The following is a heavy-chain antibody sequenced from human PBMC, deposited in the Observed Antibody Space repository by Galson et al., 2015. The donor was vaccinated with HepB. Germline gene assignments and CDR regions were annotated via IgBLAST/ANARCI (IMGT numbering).Heavy chain of an antibody. CDR2: INAGNGNT. D-gene: IGHD4-17*01. CDR1: GYTFTSYA. Sequence: SVKVSCKASGYTFTSYAMHWVRQAPGQRLEWMGWINAGNGNTKYSQKFQGRVTITRDTSASTAYMELSSLRSEDTAVYYCARVIGDYGDYPFDYGGQGTLVTVSS. V-gene: IGHV1-3*01. CDR3: ARVIGDYGDYPFDY. J-gene: IGHJ4*02.